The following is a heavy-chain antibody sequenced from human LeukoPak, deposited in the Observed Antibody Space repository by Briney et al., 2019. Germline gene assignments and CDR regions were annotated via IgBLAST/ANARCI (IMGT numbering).Heavy chain of an antibody. CDR1: GLTVSSNY. J-gene: IGHJ1*01. V-gene: IGHV3-66*01. CDR2: SYSGGST. D-gene: IGHD6-13*01. Sequence: SRGSLRLSCEASGLTVSSNYMTWVRQAPGKGLELVSTSYSGGSTCYTYSVKGKFTISRYNSKNALYLQINSLRVDDTGVYFCARSAGTHWGQGPLVTVSS. CDR3: ARSAGTH.